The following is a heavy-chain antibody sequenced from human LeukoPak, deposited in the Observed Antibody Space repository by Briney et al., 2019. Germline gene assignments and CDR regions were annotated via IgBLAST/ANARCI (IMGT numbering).Heavy chain of an antibody. J-gene: IGHJ4*02. CDR3: AKGYYDYVWGSYYFDY. CDR1: GFTFSSYA. D-gene: IGHD3-16*01. Sequence: PGGSLRLSCAASGFTFSSYAMSWVRQAPGKGLEWVSAISGSGGSTYYADSVKGRFTISRDNSRDTLYLQMNSLRAEDTAVYYCAKGYYDYVWGSYYFDYWGQGTLVTVFS. V-gene: IGHV3-23*01. CDR2: ISGSGGST.